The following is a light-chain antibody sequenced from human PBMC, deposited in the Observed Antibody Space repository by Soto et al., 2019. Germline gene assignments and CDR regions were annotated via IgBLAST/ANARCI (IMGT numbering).Light chain of an antibody. CDR1: ISDVGVYNY. V-gene: IGLV2-11*01. Sequence: QSVLTQPRSLSGSPGQSVTISCTGTISDVGVYNYVSWYQQYPGKAPKIMIYDVSKRPSGVPDRFSGSKSDNTASLTISGPQAEDEADYYCCSYAGSYTFVFGIGTKVTV. CDR2: DVS. J-gene: IGLJ1*01. CDR3: CSYAGSYTFV.